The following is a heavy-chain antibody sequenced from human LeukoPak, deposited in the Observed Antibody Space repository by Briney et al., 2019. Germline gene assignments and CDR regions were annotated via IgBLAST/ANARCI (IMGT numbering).Heavy chain of an antibody. CDR1: GFTLSPYY. Sequence: GGSLRLSCAASGFTLSPYYMNWVRQAPVKGLEWVSTISATGGSTYYADSVKGRFTISRDNSKDTLYLQMNSLRAEDTAVYYCAKGGYSSGWRNYFDYWGQGTLVTVSS. J-gene: IGHJ4*02. CDR3: AKGGYSSGWRNYFDY. V-gene: IGHV3-23*01. CDR2: ISATGGST. D-gene: IGHD6-19*01.